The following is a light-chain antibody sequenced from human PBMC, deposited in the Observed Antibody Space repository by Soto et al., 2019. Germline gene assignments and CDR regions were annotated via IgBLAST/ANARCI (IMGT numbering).Light chain of an antibody. CDR3: SSYTSRSTLFV. CDR2: EVS. J-gene: IGLJ1*01. V-gene: IGLV2-14*01. CDR1: SNDVGGYNY. Sequence: ALTQPASVSGSPGQSITMSCTGTSNDVGGYNYVSWYQQHPGKAPKLIISEVSNRPSGVSLRFSGSKSGNTASLTISGLQAEDEADYYCSSYTSRSTLFVFGTGTKVTVL.